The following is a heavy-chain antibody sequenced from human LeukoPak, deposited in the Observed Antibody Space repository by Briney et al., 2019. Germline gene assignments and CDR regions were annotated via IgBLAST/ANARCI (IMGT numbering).Heavy chain of an antibody. V-gene: IGHV4-59*01. CDR2: VYHTGHT. CDR3: ARHRFGHLFDY. CDR1: GDSISGYY. D-gene: IGHD3-16*01. Sequence: SETLSLTCTVSGDSISGYYWSWIRHPPGKGLEWIGYVYHTGHTHYSPSLKSRVTVSLDTSRNQVSLRLSSVTAADTAVYYCARHRFGHLFDYWGQGTLVFVSS. J-gene: IGHJ4*02.